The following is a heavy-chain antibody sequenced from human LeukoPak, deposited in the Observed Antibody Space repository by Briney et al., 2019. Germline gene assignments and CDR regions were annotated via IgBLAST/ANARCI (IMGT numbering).Heavy chain of an antibody. CDR3: ARGPRGLGMAGTFDY. D-gene: IGHD6-19*01. J-gene: IGHJ4*02. V-gene: IGHV4-34*01. Sequence: PSETLSLTCAVYGGSFSEYDWSWIRQPPGKGLEWIAEINHSGSTNYNPSLKSRVTMSVDTSKTQFSLKLSSVTAADTAVYYCARGPRGLGMAGTFDYWGQGTLVTVSS. CDR1: GGSFSEYD. CDR2: INHSGST.